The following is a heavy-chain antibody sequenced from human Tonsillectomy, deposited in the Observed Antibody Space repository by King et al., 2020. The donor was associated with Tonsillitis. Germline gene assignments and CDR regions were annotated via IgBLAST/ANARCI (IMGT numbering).Heavy chain of an antibody. CDR3: ARDYCGGDCPPGSYAFHI. J-gene: IGHJ3*02. CDR2: IAYDGSKK. Sequence: VQLVKSGEGVVQPGRSLRLSCAASGFTFSRYAMNWVRQAPGKGLEWVAVIAYDGSKKYYVDSVKGRFTISRDNSKDTQYLQMNTLRAEDTAVYYCARDYCGGDCPPGSYAFHIWGQGTMVTVSS. V-gene: IGHV3-30*04. CDR1: GFTFSRYA. D-gene: IGHD2-21*02.